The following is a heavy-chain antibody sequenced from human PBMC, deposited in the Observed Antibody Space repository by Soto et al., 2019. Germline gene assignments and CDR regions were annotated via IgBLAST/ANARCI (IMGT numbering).Heavy chain of an antibody. CDR3: ARVVRLCSSTSCRARNWFDP. J-gene: IGHJ5*02. Sequence: SETLTLTCSVSGGSISSGDYYCSWIRQPPWKGLEWIGYMFYTGTTYYNPSLKSRVAISVDTSKNQFSLKLRSGTAADTAVYHCARVVRLCSSTSCRARNWFDPWRQGTPVTVSS. CDR2: MFYTGTT. CDR1: GGSISSGDYY. D-gene: IGHD2-2*01. V-gene: IGHV4-30-4*01.